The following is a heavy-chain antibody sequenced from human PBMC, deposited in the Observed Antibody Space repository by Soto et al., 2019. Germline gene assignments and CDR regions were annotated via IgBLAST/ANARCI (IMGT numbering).Heavy chain of an antibody. J-gene: IGHJ6*02. CDR2: IDPSDSYT. CDR1: GYSFTSYW. D-gene: IGHD3-3*01. V-gene: IGHV5-10-1*01. CDR3: ATLFNYDFWSGYYKNYYYYGMDV. Sequence: GESLKSSCKGSGYSFTSYWISWVRQMPGKGLEWMGRIDPSDSYTNYSPSFQGHVTISADKSISTAYLQWSSLKASDTAMYYCATLFNYDFWSGYYKNYYYYGMDVWGQGTTVTVSS.